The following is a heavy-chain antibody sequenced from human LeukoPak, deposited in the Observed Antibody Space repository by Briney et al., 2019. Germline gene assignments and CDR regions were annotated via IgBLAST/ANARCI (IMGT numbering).Heavy chain of an antibody. CDR1: GFTFSIYG. CDR2: IRYDGSNK. J-gene: IGHJ4*02. Sequence: PGESLRLSCAASGFTFSIYGMHWVRQAPGKGLEWVAFIRYDGSNKYYADSVKGRFTISRDNSKNTLYLQMNSLRAEATAVYYCAKDYEVSYVYYFDYWGQGTLVTVSS. V-gene: IGHV3-30*02. CDR3: AKDYEVSYVYYFDY. D-gene: IGHD3-3*01.